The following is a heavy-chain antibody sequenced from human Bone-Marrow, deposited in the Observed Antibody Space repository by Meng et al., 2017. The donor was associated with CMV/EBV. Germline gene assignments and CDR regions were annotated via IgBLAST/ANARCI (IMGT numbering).Heavy chain of an antibody. CDR1: GFTFSSYG. J-gene: IGHJ6*02. CDR3: AKDEGYCLSV. V-gene: IGHV3-33*06. Sequence: GESLKISCAASGFTFSSYGMHWVRQAPGKGLGWVAVIWYDGSNKYYADSVKGRFTISRDNSKNTLYLQMNSLRAEDTAVYYCAKDEGYCLSVCGQGNTVTVAS. CDR2: IWYDGSNK. D-gene: IGHD2/OR15-2a*01.